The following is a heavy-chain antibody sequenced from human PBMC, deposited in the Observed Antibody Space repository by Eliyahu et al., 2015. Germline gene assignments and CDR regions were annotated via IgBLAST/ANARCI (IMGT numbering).Heavy chain of an antibody. Sequence: QLQLQESGPGLVKPSETLSLTCTXXGGSISXSXYYWGWIRQPPGKGLEWIGSIDYSGSTYYNPSLKSRVTISVDTSKNQFSLKLSSVTAADTAVYYCARRSDYDFWSGQKTLEDYWGQGTLVTVSS. CDR3: ARRSDYDFWSGQKTLEDY. V-gene: IGHV4-39*01. CDR1: GGSISXSXYY. D-gene: IGHD3-3*01. J-gene: IGHJ4*02. CDR2: IDYSGST.